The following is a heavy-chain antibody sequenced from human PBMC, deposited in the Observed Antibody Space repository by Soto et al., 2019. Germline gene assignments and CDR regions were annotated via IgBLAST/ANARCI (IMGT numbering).Heavy chain of an antibody. Sequence: QVQLQQWGAGLLKPSETLSLTCAVYGGSFSSYYWCWIRQPPGKGLEWVGEVNHSGSTNYNPSLKSRVTIAVDTSKNLFSLKRSSVTAADTAVYYCGRSYGDHRRSLDYWGQGTLVTVSS. CDR2: VNHSGST. D-gene: IGHD4-17*01. V-gene: IGHV4-34*01. J-gene: IGHJ4*02. CDR1: GGSFSSYY. CDR3: GRSYGDHRRSLDY.